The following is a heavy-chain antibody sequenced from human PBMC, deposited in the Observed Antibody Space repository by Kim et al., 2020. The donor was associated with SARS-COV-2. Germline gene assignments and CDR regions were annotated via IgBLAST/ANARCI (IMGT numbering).Heavy chain of an antibody. V-gene: IGHV3-30*04. J-gene: IGHJ4*02. Sequence: GGSLRLSCAASGFTFSSYTMHWVRQAPGRGLEWVALISSDGSDKFYTGSVKGRFTISRDNSKNTLYLQMNSLRAEDTAVYFCASLDFWSGFDYWGQGTLVTVSS. D-gene: IGHD3-3*01. CDR2: ISSDGSDK. CDR1: GFTFSSYT. CDR3: ASLDFWSGFDY.